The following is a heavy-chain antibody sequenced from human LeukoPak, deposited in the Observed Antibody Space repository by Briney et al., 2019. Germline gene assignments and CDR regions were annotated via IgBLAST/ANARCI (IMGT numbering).Heavy chain of an antibody. CDR1: GFTFSRYW. Sequence: PGGSLRLSCAASGFTFSRYWMSWVRQAPGKGLEWVANIKEDGSDKYYVGSMKDRFTISRDNAKSPLYLQMNNLRVDDTAVYYCARDEYNGYFEYWGQGTLVTVSS. J-gene: IGHJ4*02. CDR2: IKEDGSDK. D-gene: IGHD1-26*01. CDR3: ARDEYNGYFEY. V-gene: IGHV3-7*01.